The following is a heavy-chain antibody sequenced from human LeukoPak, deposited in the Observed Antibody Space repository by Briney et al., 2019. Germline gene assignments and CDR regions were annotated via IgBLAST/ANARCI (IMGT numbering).Heavy chain of an antibody. D-gene: IGHD3-9*01. V-gene: IGHV3-23*01. J-gene: IGHJ3*02. CDR2: ISNSGGKT. CDR1: GFTFNNYA. Sequence: GGSLRLSCAASGFTFNNYAVTWVRQAPGKGLEWVSAISNSGGKTYYADSVEGRFTISRDNSENTLYLHMNSLRAEDTAVYYCAKDRYYDILTGYYDAASDIWGQGTMVTVSS. CDR3: AKDRYYDILTGYYDAASDI.